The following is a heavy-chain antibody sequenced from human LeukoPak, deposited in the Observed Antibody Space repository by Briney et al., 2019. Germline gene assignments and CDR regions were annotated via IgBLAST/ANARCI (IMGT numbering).Heavy chain of an antibody. CDR1: GFTFTSSA. Sequence: GASVKVSCKASGFTFTSSAMQWVRQARGQRLEWIGWIVVGSGNTNYAQKFQGRLTITADESTSTAYMELSSLRAEDTAVYYCARDLVGSHTGYSSGAWDYWGQGTLVTVSS. D-gene: IGHD3-9*01. CDR3: ARDLVGSHTGYSSGAWDY. V-gene: IGHV1-58*02. J-gene: IGHJ4*02. CDR2: IVVGSGNT.